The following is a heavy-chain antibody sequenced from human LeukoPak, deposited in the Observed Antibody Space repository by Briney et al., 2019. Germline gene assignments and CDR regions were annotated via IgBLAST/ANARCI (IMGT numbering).Heavy chain of an antibody. D-gene: IGHD3-10*01. J-gene: IGHJ3*02. V-gene: IGHV1-18*01. CDR2: ISAYNGNT. CDR1: GYTFTSYG. Sequence: ASVKVSCKASGYTFTSYGISWVRQAPGQGLEWMGWISAYNGNTNYAQKLQGRVTMTTDTSTSTAYMELRSLRSDDTAVYYCARDLDPDITLLRGVPDAFDIWGQGTMVTVSS. CDR3: ARDLDPDITLLRGVPDAFDI.